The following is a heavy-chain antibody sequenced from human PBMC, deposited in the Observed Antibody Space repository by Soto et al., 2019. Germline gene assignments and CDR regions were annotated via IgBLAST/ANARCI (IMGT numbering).Heavy chain of an antibody. CDR2: IIPIFGTA. D-gene: IGHD3-3*01. CDR1: GCTFSSYA. V-gene: IGHV1-69*13. CDR3: ATPSFGYYYYYGMDV. J-gene: IGHJ6*02. Sequence: SVKGSCTASGCTFSSYAISWVRHAPGQGLEWMGGIIPIFGTANYAQKFQGRVTITADESTSTAYMELSSLRSEDTAVYYCATPSFGYYYYYGMDVWGQGTTVTVSS.